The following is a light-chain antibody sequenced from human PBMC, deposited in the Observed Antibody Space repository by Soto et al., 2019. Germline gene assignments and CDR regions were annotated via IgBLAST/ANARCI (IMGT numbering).Light chain of an antibody. Sequence: QSALTQPPSASGSPGQSVTISCTGTSSDVGGYNYVSWYQQHPGKAPKLMIYEVTNRPSGVPDRFSGSKSGNTAPLTVSGHQAEDEAYYYCCSYADNNEVFGGGTKVTVL. CDR3: CSYADNNEV. J-gene: IGLJ2*01. CDR1: SSDVGGYNY. CDR2: EVT. V-gene: IGLV2-8*01.